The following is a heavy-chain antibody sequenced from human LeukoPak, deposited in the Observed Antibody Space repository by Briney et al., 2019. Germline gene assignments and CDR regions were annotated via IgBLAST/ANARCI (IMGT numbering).Heavy chain of an antibody. CDR1: GGSISSYY. CDR3: ARERYYYDSSGYHSDAFDI. Sequence: KPSETLSLTCTVSGGSISSYYWSWIRQPAGKGLEWIGRIYTSGSTNYNPSLKSRVTMSVDTSKNQFSLKLSPVTAADTAVYYCARERYYYDSSGYHSDAFDIWGQGTMVTVSS. J-gene: IGHJ3*02. CDR2: IYTSGST. D-gene: IGHD3-22*01. V-gene: IGHV4-4*07.